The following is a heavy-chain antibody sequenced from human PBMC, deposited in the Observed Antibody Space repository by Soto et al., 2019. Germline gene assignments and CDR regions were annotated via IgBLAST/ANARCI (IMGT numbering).Heavy chain of an antibody. Sequence: QVQLVESGGGVVQPGRSLRLSCAASGFTFSSYGMHWVRQAPGKGLEWVAVIWYDGSNKYYADSVKGRFTISRDKSKNTLYLQMNSLRAEDTAVYYCARDHGPGYYYMDVWGKGTTVTVSS. CDR2: IWYDGSNK. CDR1: GFTFSSYG. CDR3: ARDHGPGYYYMDV. D-gene: IGHD3-10*01. V-gene: IGHV3-33*01. J-gene: IGHJ6*03.